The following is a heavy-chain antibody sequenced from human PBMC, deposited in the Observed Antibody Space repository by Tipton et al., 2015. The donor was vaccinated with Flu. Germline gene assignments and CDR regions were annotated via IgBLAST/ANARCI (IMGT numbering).Heavy chain of an antibody. CDR2: SYYSGST. J-gene: IGHJ6*02. Sequence: TLSLTCTVSGGSISSYYWSWIRQPPGKGLEWIGYSYYSGSTNYNPSLKSRVTISVDTSKNQFSLKLSSVTAADTAVYYCAREEKPYGMDDWGQGTTVTVSS. CDR3: AREEKPYGMDD. V-gene: IGHV4-59*01. CDR1: GGSISSYY.